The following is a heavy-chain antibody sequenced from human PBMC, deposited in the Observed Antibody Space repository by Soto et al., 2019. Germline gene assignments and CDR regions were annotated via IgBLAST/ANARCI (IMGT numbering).Heavy chain of an antibody. CDR2: IGTAGDT. J-gene: IGHJ3*02. Sequence: GGSLRLSCAASGFTFSSYDMHWVRQATGKGLEWVSAIGTAGDTYYPGSVKGRFTISRENAKNSLYLQMNSLRAGDTAVYYCARDSRVAGAFDIWGQGTMVTVPS. CDR3: ARDSRVAGAFDI. V-gene: IGHV3-13*01. D-gene: IGHD6-19*01. CDR1: GFTFSSYD.